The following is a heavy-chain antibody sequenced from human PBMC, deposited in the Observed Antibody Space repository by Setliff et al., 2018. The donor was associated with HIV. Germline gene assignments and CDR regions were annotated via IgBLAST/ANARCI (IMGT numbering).Heavy chain of an antibody. V-gene: IGHV3-30*04. CDR3: ARDGSYISRGY. CDR2: ISYDGSYK. J-gene: IGHJ4*02. Sequence: PGGSLRLSCAASGFPFSTYALHWVRQAPGKGLEWLAVISYDGSYKYYAHSVKGRFTISRDNSRNTLFLQMTSLRTEDTAVYYCARDGSYISRGYWGQGTLVTVSS. CDR1: GFPFSTYA. D-gene: IGHD5-18*01.